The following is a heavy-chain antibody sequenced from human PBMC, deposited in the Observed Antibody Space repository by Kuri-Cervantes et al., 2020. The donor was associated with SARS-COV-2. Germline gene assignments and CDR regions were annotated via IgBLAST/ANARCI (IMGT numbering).Heavy chain of an antibody. CDR1: GFTVSSNY. V-gene: IGHV3-53*01. CDR3: AKDRELGYCSSTSCRYYYYMDV. Sequence: ETLSLTCAASGFTVSSNYMSWVRQAPGKGLEWVSVIYSGGSTYYADSVKGRFTISRDNSKNTLYLQMNSLRAEDTAVYYCAKDRELGYCSSTSCRYYYYMDVWGKGTTVTVSS. J-gene: IGHJ6*03. CDR2: IYSGGST. D-gene: IGHD2-2*01.